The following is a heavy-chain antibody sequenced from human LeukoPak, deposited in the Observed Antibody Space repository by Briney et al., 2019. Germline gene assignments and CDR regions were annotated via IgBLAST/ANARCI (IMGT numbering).Heavy chain of an antibody. J-gene: IGHJ5*02. D-gene: IGHD3-10*01. CDR3: AKDFRAKSGSGSYGWFDP. CDR1: EFTFNNYA. CDR2: ISGSGGNT. V-gene: IGHV3-23*01. Sequence: PGGTLRLSCVASEFTFNNYAMAWVRQGPGKGLEWVSSISGSGGNTYYADPVKGRFTISRDNSKNTLYLQMNSLRADDTAVYYCAKDFRAKSGSGSYGWFDPWGQGTLVTVSS.